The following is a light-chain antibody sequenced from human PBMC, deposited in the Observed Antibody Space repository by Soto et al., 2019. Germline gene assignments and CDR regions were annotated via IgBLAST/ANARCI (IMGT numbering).Light chain of an antibody. CDR1: QSVSSN. Sequence: EIVLTQSPATLSVSPGERATLSCMASQSVSSNLAWYQQKPGQAPRLLIYGASTRATGIPARFSGSGSGTEFTLTISSLQSEDFAVYYCQQYNNWPQTFGQGTRLEI. CDR3: QQYNNWPQT. CDR2: GAS. J-gene: IGKJ5*01. V-gene: IGKV3-15*01.